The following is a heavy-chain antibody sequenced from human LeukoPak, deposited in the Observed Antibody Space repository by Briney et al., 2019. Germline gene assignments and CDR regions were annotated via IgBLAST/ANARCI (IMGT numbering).Heavy chain of an antibody. CDR3: ARAKGVGARHFDY. CDR2: INPNSGGT. CDR1: GYTFTGYY. Sequence: ASVKVSCKASGYTFTGYYMHWVRQAPGQGLEWMGWINPNSGGTNYAQKFQGRVTMTRNTSISTAYMELSSLRSEDTAVYYCARAKGVGARHFDYWGQGTLVTVSS. D-gene: IGHD1-26*01. J-gene: IGHJ4*02. V-gene: IGHV1-2*02.